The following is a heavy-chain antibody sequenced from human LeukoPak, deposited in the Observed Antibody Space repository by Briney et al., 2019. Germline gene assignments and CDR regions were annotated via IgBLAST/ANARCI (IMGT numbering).Heavy chain of an antibody. D-gene: IGHD4-23*01. CDR1: GGSFSGYY. CDR2: INHSGST. CDR3: ARVDYGGNSGVF. V-gene: IGHV4-34*01. Sequence: SETLSLTCAVYGGSFSGYYWSWIRQPPGKGLERIGEINHSGSTNYNPSLKSRVTISVDTSKNQFSLKLSSVTAADTAVYYCARVDYGGNSGVFWGQGTLVTVSS. J-gene: IGHJ4*02.